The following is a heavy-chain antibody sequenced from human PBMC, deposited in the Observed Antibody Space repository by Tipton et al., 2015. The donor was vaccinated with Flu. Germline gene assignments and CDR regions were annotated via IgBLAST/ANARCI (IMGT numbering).Heavy chain of an antibody. J-gene: IGHJ4*02. CDR3: ASLTGDDY. V-gene: IGHV3-48*03. Sequence: SLRLSCAASGFTFSSYEMNWVRQAPGKGLEWVSYISSSASTIYYADSVKGRFTISRDNAKNSLYLQLNSLRAEDTAVYYCASLTGDDYWGQGDLVTVSS. D-gene: IGHD7-27*01. CDR2: ISSSASTI. CDR1: GFTFSSYE.